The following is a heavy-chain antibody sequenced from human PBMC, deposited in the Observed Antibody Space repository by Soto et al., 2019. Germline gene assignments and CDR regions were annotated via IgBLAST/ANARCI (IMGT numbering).Heavy chain of an antibody. J-gene: IGHJ5*02. CDR1: GGSISSYY. CDR2: VYYTGSA. V-gene: IGHV4-59*08. Sequence: SETLSLTCTVSGGSISSYYWSWFRQPPGKGLEWIAYVYYTGSANYNPSLKSRVTISVDTSKNQFSLKLSSVTAADTAVYYCARHGSGSYYNNWFDPWGQGTLVTISS. D-gene: IGHD3-10*01. CDR3: ARHGSGSYYNNWFDP.